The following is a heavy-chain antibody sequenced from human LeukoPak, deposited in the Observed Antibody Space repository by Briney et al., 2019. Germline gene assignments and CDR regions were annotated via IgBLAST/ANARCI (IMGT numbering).Heavy chain of an antibody. D-gene: IGHD6-13*01. CDR2: ISASGAST. CDR1: GFTFSSYA. V-gene: IGHV3-23*01. J-gene: IGHJ4*02. Sequence: GGSLRLSCAASGFTFSSYAMSWVRQAPGKGLEWVSAISASGASTYYADSVKGRFTISRDSSKNTLYLQMNILRAEDTAIYYCAKDREPGIAAAGTVSDYWGQGTLVTVSS. CDR3: AKDREPGIAAAGTVSDY.